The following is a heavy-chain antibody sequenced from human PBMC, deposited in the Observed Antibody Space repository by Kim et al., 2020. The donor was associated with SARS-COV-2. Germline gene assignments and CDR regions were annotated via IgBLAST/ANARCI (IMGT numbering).Heavy chain of an antibody. CDR3: AQMYDFWSGYDAFAI. CDR2: IYYSGST. CDR1: CGSISSSSYY. Sequence: SETLSLTCTVSCGSISSSSYYWGWIRQPPGKGLEWIGSIYYSGSTYYNPSLKSRVTISVDTSKNQFSLKLSSVTAADTAVYYCAQMYDFWSGYDAFAIWGQGTMVTVSS. J-gene: IGHJ3*02. V-gene: IGHV4-39*01. D-gene: IGHD3-3*01.